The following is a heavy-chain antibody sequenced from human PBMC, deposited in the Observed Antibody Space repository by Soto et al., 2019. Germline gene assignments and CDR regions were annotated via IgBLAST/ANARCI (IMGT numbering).Heavy chain of an antibody. D-gene: IGHD1-26*01. CDR3: ARDRRNSGSYFRRGWFDP. CDR1: GYTFTSYY. CDR2: INPSGGST. V-gene: IGHV1-46*01. J-gene: IGHJ5*02. Sequence: ASVKVSCKASGYTFTSYYMHWVRQAPGQGLEWMGIINPSGGSTSYAQKFQGRVTMTRDTSTSTVYMELSSLRSEDTAVYYCARDRRNSGSYFRRGWFDPWGQGTLVTVSS.